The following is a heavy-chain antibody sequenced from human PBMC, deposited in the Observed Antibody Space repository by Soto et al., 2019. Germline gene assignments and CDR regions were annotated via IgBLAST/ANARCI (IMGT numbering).Heavy chain of an antibody. J-gene: IGHJ4*02. CDR3: ARAGSTVTRGYFDY. CDR2: IYYSGST. V-gene: IGHV4-59*01. CDR1: GGSISSYY. Sequence: ETLSFTSTVSGGSISSYYWSWIRQPPGKGLEWIGYIYYSGSTNYNPSLKSRVTISVDTSKNQFSLKLSSVTAADTAVYYCARAGSTVTRGYFDYWGQGTLVTVSS. D-gene: IGHD4-17*01.